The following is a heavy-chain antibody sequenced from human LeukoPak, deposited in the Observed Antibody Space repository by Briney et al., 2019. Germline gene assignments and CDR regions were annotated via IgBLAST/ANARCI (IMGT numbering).Heavy chain of an antibody. D-gene: IGHD5-12*01. Sequence: GGSLRLSCAASGFTFSSYAMSWVRQAPGKGLEWVSAISGSGGSTYYADSVKGRFTISRDNSKNTLYLQINSLRAEDTAVYYCAKDWAPPYVVATIYYGMDVWGQGTTVTVSS. V-gene: IGHV3-23*01. CDR1: GFTFSSYA. J-gene: IGHJ6*02. CDR3: AKDWAPPYVVATIYYGMDV. CDR2: ISGSGGST.